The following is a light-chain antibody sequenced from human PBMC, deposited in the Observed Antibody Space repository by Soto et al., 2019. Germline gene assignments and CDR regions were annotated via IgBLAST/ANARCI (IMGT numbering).Light chain of an antibody. CDR3: QNYNSAAYT. J-gene: IGKJ2*01. V-gene: IGKV1-27*01. CDR1: QGISNY. CDR2: AAS. Sequence: DIQMTQSPSSLSASVGDRVTITCRASQGISNYLAWYQQKPGKVPKLLIYAASALQSGVPSRFRRSGSGTDFTLAISRLQAEDAATYYCQNYNSAAYTFGPGTKLEIK.